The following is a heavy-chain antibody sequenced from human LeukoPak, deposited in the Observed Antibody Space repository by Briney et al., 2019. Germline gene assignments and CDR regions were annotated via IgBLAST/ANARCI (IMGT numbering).Heavy chain of an antibody. V-gene: IGHV3-48*01. D-gene: IGHD6-25*01. CDR3: ARFAAGGSYYYYMDV. CDR1: GFTFSSYT. CDR2: IGTSSTTI. Sequence: GGSLRLSCAASGFTFSSYTMNWVRQPPGKGLEWISNIGTSSTTIYYADSVKGRFTISRDNAKNSLSLQMNSLRADDTAVYYCARFAAGGSYYYYMDVWGKGTTVSVSS. J-gene: IGHJ6*03.